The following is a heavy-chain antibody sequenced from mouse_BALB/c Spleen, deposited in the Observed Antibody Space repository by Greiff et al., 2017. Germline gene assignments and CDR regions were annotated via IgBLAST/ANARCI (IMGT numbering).Heavy chain of an antibody. CDR2: ISSGGST. CDR3: ARGEEATYFDV. Sequence: EVQRVESGGGLVKPGGSLKLSCAASGFTFSSYAMSWVRQTPEKRLEWVASISSGGSTYYLDSVKGRFTISRDNARNILYLQMSSLRSEDTAMYYCARGEEATYFDVWGAGTTVTVSS. D-gene: IGHD3-2*02. CDR1: GFTFSSYA. J-gene: IGHJ1*01. V-gene: IGHV5-6-5*01.